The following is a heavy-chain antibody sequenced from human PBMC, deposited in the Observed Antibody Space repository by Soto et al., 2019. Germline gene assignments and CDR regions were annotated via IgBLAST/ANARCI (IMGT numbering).Heavy chain of an antibody. CDR3: ARRQSIMIRGANAFDI. CDR1: GFSLITTGAG. Sequence: QITLKESGPTLVQPTQTLTLTCSFSGFSLITTGAGVGWIRQPPGKAPEWLALIYWDGEKRCSPALKSRLTITKDSSKNQVVLTMTNMDPVDTATYYCARRQSIMIRGANAFDIWGQGTFLSVSS. J-gene: IGHJ3*02. V-gene: IGHV2-5*02. D-gene: IGHD3-10*01. CDR2: IYWDGEK.